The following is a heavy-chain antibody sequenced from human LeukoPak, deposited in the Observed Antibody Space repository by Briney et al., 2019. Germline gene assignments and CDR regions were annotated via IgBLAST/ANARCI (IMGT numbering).Heavy chain of an antibody. D-gene: IGHD7-27*01. CDR1: GFTFSSYG. Sequence: GGSLRLSYAASGFTFSSYGMHWVRQAPGKGLEGVAVIWYDGSNKYYADSVKGRFTISRDNTKNTLYLQMNSLRAEDTAVYYCARKKELGGDYWGQGTLVTVSS. J-gene: IGHJ4*02. CDR3: ARKKELGGDY. CDR2: IWYDGSNK. V-gene: IGHV3-33*01.